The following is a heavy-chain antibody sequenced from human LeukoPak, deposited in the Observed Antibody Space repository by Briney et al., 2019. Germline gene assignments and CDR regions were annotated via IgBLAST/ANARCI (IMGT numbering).Heavy chain of an antibody. J-gene: IGHJ4*02. V-gene: IGHV4-59*01. CDR3: ARRGDYLDY. D-gene: IGHD4-17*01. CDR2: MYYSGST. CDR1: GGSISSYY. Sequence: SETLSLTCTVSGGSISSYYWSWIRQPPGKGLEWIGSMYYSGSTNYNPSLKSRATISVDTPNKQLSLTLSSVTAADTAVYYCARRGDYLDYWGQGTLVTVSS.